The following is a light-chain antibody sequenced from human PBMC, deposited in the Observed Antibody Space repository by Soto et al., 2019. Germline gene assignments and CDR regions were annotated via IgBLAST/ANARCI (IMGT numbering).Light chain of an antibody. CDR2: ANN. CDR1: TSNIGAGYD. Sequence: QSVLTQPPSVSGAPGQRVTISCTGSTSNIGAGYDVHWYQQLPGTAPKLFIYANNNRPSGVPDRFSGSKSGTSASLAITGLQADDEADYYCQSYDSSLSGVVFGGRTKVTVL. J-gene: IGLJ2*01. V-gene: IGLV1-40*01. CDR3: QSYDSSLSGVV.